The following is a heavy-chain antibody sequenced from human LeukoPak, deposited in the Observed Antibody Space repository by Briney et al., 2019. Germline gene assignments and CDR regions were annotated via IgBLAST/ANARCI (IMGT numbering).Heavy chain of an antibody. D-gene: IGHD6-13*01. Sequence: ASVKVSCKASGYTFTSYYMHWVRQAPGQGLEWMGIINPSGGSTSYAQKFQGRVTMTRDTSTSTVYMELSSLRSEDTAVYYCAREMYSSSWYNVYYYYYYMDVWGKGTTVTISS. V-gene: IGHV1-46*01. CDR1: GYTFTSYY. J-gene: IGHJ6*03. CDR2: INPSGGST. CDR3: AREMYSSSWYNVYYYYYYMDV.